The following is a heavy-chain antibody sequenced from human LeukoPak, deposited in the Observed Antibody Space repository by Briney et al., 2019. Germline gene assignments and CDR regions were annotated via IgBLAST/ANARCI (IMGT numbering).Heavy chain of an antibody. J-gene: IGHJ4*02. CDR1: GFTFSSYT. CDR2: ITTSDGNT. D-gene: IGHD3-10*01. Sequence: GGSLRLSCAASGFTFSSYTMSWVRQAPGKGLEWVSTITTSDGNTYYADSVKGRFTISRDNSKNTLYLQMSSLRAEDTAVYYCARDSNSYGSGATIDYWGQGTLVTVSS. CDR3: ARDSNSYGSGATIDY. V-gene: IGHV3-23*01.